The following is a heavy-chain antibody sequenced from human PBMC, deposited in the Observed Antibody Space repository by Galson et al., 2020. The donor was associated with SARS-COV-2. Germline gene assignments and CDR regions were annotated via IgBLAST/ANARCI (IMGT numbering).Heavy chain of an antibody. CDR2: INHSGST. J-gene: IGHJ6*02. CDR3: ARGKKDWSGYYRNKGSHYYYYGMDV. CDR1: GGSFSGYY. V-gene: IGHV4-34*01. Sequence: SETLSLTCAVYGGSFSGYYWSWIRQPPGKGLEWIGEINHSGSTNYNPSLKSRVTISVDTSKNQFSLKLSSVTAADTAVYYCARGKKDWSGYYRNKGSHYYYYGMDVWGQGTTVTVSS. D-gene: IGHD3-3*01.